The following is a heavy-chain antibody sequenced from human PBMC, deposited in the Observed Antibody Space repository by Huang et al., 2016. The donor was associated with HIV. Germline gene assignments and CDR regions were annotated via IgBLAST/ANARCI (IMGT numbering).Heavy chain of an antibody. CDR3: AAGYDTYYDI. CDR1: GYTLTELS. Sequence: QVQLVQSGAEVKKPGASVKVSCKVSGYTLTELSIHWVRQAPGKGVEWMGGVAPENGETIYAQNFQGRVNMTEDTSTDTAYMELHSLRPEDTAVYYCAAGYDTYYDIWGQGTMVSASS. CDR2: VAPENGET. J-gene: IGHJ3*02. D-gene: IGHD2-21*01. V-gene: IGHV1-24*01.